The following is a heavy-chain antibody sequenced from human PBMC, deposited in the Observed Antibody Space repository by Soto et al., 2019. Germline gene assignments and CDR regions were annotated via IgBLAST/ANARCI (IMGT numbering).Heavy chain of an antibody. CDR1: GFIFENFG. V-gene: IGHV3-23*01. J-gene: IGHJ5*02. D-gene: IGHD1-26*01. CDR3: AKNQGVELVPLATVDWFDP. CDR2: ISGSGFKK. Sequence: PGGSLRLSCAASGFIFENFGMSWVRQAPGKGLEWISSISGSGFKKYYADSVKGRFTIPRDNSKGTVYLELNNLSAEDTAVYHCAKNQGVELVPLATVDWFDPWGQGSVVTVSS.